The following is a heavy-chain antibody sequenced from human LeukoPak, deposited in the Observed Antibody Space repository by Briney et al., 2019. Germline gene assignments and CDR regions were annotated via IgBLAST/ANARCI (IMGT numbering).Heavy chain of an antibody. CDR3: AELGITMIGGV. CDR2: INWNGGST. CDR1: GFNFDDYG. V-gene: IGHV3-20*04. Sequence: GGSLRLSCAGSGFNFDDYGMGWVRQVPGKGLEWVSGINWNGGSTGYADSVKGRFTISRDNSKNTLYLQMNSLRAEDTAVYYCAELGITMIGGVWGKGTTVTISS. D-gene: IGHD3-10*02. J-gene: IGHJ6*04.